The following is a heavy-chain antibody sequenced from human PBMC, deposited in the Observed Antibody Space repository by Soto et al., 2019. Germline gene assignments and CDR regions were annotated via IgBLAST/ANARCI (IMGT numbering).Heavy chain of an antibody. Sequence: GESLKISCKGSGYSFTSYWIGWVRQMPGKGLEWMGIIYPGDSDTRYSPSFQGQVTISADKSISTAYLQWSSLKASDTAMYYRARYMTTVTTAGWFDPWGQGTLVTVSS. D-gene: IGHD4-17*01. CDR1: GYSFTSYW. CDR2: IYPGDSDT. CDR3: ARYMTTVTTAGWFDP. V-gene: IGHV5-51*01. J-gene: IGHJ5*02.